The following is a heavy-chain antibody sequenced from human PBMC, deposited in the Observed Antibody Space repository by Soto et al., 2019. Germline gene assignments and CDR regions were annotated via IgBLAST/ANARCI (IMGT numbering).Heavy chain of an antibody. CDR1: GGSISSYY. CDR3: ARGTFYYGRFDY. Sequence: SETLSLTCTVSGGSISSYYWSWIRQPPGKGLEWIGYIYYSGSTNYNPSLKSRVTISVDTSKNQFSLKLSSVTAADTAVYYCARGTFYYGRFDYWGQGTLVTVS. D-gene: IGHD3-10*01. J-gene: IGHJ4*02. CDR2: IYYSGST. V-gene: IGHV4-59*01.